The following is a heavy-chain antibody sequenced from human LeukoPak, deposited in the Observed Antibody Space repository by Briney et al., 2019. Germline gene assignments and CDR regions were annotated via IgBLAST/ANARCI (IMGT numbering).Heavy chain of an antibody. V-gene: IGHV4-59*01. Sequence: PSETLSLTCTVSGGSISSYYWSWIRQPPGKGLEWIGCIYYSGSTNYNPSLKSRVTISVDTSKNQFSLKLSSVTAADTAVYYCARVAYYDFWSGYYQAFDIWGQGTMVTVSS. J-gene: IGHJ3*02. CDR2: IYYSGST. CDR1: GGSISSYY. D-gene: IGHD3-3*01. CDR3: ARVAYYDFWSGYYQAFDI.